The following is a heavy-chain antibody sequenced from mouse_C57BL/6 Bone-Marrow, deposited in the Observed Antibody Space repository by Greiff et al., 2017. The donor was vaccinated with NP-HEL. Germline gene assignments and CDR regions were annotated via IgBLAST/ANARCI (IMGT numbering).Heavy chain of an antibody. CDR1: GFTFSSYT. J-gene: IGHJ2*01. V-gene: IGHV5-9*01. CDR3: ARHYYGSSCDY. CDR2: ISGGGGNT. Sequence: EVQRVESGGGLVKPGGSLKLSCAASGFTFSSYTMSWVRQTPEKRLEWVATISGGGGNTYYPDSVKGRFTISRDESKNTLYLQMSSLRSEDAALYYCARHYYGSSCDYWGQGTTLTVSS. D-gene: IGHD1-1*01.